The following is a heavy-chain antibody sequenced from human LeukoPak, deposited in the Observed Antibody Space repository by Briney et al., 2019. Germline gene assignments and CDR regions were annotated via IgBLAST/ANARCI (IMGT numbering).Heavy chain of an antibody. CDR3: TTDVGGGSYTPFDY. CDR2: MSGGGGVT. D-gene: IGHD1-26*01. Sequence: GGSLRLSCAASGFTFTSYAMSWVRQAPGKGLEWVSSMSGGGGVTYYADSVKGRFTISRDNSKNTLYLQMNSLNTEDTAVYYCTTDVGGGSYTPFDYWGQGTQVTVSS. CDR1: GFTFTSYA. J-gene: IGHJ4*02. V-gene: IGHV3-23*01.